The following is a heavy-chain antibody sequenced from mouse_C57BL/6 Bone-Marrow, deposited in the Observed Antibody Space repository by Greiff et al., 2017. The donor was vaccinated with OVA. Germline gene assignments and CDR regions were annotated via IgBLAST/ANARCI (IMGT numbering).Heavy chain of an antibody. J-gene: IGHJ4*01. CDR1: GYTFTSYW. CDR3: ARWRWLLRGAMDY. D-gene: IGHD2-3*01. CDR2: IDPSDSYT. Sequence: QVQLQQPGAELVMPGASVKLSCKASGYTFTSYWMHWVKQRPGQGLEWIGEIDPSDSYTNYNQKFKGKSTLTVDKSSSTAYIQLSSLTSEDSAVYYCARWRWLLRGAMDYWGQGTSVTVSS. V-gene: IGHV1-69*01.